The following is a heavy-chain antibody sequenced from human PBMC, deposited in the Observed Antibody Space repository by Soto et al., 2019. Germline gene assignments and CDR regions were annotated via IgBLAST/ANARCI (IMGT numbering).Heavy chain of an antibody. Sequence: SETLSLTCAVSGGSISSSNWWSWVRQPPGKGLEWIGEIYHSGSTNYNPSLKSRVTISVDTSKNQFSLKLSSVTAADTAVYYCAREGHSSSWYVPNWFDPWGQGTLVTVSS. CDR1: GGSISSSNW. CDR3: AREGHSSSWYVPNWFDP. J-gene: IGHJ5*02. CDR2: IYHSGST. V-gene: IGHV4-4*02. D-gene: IGHD6-13*01.